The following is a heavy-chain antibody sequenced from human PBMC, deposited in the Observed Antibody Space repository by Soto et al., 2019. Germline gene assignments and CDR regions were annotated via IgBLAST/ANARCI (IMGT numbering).Heavy chain of an antibody. V-gene: IGHV1-58*01. D-gene: IGHD2-15*01. Sequence: QMQVVQSGPEVKKPGTSVTVSCKTSGIIFSNSAVQWVRQARGQRLEWLGYIIIAGGGTKYSQNLQGKITITRDMSTNTAYLELSSLRSEDTAIYYCAAELYSGGRCCSFDIWGQGTMITVSS. CDR2: IIIAGGGT. J-gene: IGHJ3*02. CDR1: GIIFSNSA. CDR3: AAELYSGGRCCSFDI.